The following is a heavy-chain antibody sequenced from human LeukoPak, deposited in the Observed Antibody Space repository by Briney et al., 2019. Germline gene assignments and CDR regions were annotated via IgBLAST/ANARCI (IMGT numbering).Heavy chain of an antibody. J-gene: IGHJ6*03. D-gene: IGHD3-10*01. CDR1: EFTFSDYY. CDR2: ISSSGSTI. V-gene: IGHV3-11*01. Sequence: GGSLRLSCAGSEFTFSDYYMSWIRQAPGKGLEWVSYISSSGSTIYYADSVRGRFTISRDNAKNSLYLQMNSLRAEDTAVYYCARVVEVRGVIDVHYMDVWGKGTTVTSSS. CDR3: ARVVEVRGVIDVHYMDV.